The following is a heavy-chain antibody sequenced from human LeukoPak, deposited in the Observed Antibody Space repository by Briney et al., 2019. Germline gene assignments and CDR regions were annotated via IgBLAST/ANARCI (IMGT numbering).Heavy chain of an antibody. Sequence: GGSLRLSCAASGFTFSSYWMSWVRQAPGKGLEWVANIKQDGSEKYCVDSVKGRFTISRDNAKNSLYLQMNSLRAEDTAVYYCAREGIAATDMVSLNWFDPWGQGTLVTVSS. J-gene: IGHJ5*02. V-gene: IGHV3-7*01. CDR3: AREGIAATDMVSLNWFDP. CDR2: IKQDGSEK. CDR1: GFTFSSYW. D-gene: IGHD6-13*01.